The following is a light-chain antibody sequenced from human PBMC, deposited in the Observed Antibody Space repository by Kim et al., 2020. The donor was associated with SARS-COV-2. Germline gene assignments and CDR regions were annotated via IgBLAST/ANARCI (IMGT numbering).Light chain of an antibody. Sequence: SPGERATLSCWASQSVSSSCLAWYQQKAGQAPRLLIYGASRRATGIPDRISGSGSGTDFTLTISRLEPEDFAVYFCQQYDSFPWTFGQGTKVDIK. CDR1: QSVSSSC. CDR2: GAS. J-gene: IGKJ1*01. CDR3: QQYDSFPWT. V-gene: IGKV3-20*01.